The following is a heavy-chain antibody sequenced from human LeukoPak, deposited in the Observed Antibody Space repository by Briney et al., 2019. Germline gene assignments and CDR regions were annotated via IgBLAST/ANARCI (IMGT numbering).Heavy chain of an antibody. CDR3: AKRDSYYYDSSGYFDS. CDR2: ISGSGGST. V-gene: IGHV3-23*01. D-gene: IGHD3-22*01. CDR1: GFTFSSYA. Sequence: GGSLRLSCAASGFTFSSYAMSWVRQAPGKGLEWVSGISGSGGSTYYADYVKGRFTISRDNSKTTLYLQMNSLRAEDTAVYYCAKRDSYYYDSSGYFDSWGQGALVTVSS. J-gene: IGHJ4*02.